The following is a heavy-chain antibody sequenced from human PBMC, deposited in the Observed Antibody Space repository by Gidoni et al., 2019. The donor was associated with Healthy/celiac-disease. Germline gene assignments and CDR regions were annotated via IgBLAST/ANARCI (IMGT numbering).Heavy chain of an antibody. CDR1: GFSLSNARMG. D-gene: IGHD4-17*01. Sequence: QVTLKESGPVLVKPTETLTLTCTVSGFSLSNARMGVSWIRQPPGKALEWLAHIFSNDEKSYSTSLKSRLTISKDTSKSQVVLTMTNMDPVDTATYCCARIAEYGDYVWWFDPWGQGTLVTVSS. J-gene: IGHJ5*02. V-gene: IGHV2-26*01. CDR3: ARIAEYGDYVWWFDP. CDR2: IFSNDEK.